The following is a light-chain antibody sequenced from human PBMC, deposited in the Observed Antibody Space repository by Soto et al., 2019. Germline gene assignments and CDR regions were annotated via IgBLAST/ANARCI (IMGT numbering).Light chain of an antibody. CDR1: ESISSW. V-gene: IGKV1-5*01. J-gene: IGKJ5*01. Sequence: QSTHSGSAVSSKKKDRVTITCRASESISSWLAWYQQKPGKAPKLLIYDASSLASGVPSRFSGSGSGTEFTLTFSSLQPDDLATYYCQLGDSLYPFGHGTRLAI. CDR3: QLGDSLYP. CDR2: DAS.